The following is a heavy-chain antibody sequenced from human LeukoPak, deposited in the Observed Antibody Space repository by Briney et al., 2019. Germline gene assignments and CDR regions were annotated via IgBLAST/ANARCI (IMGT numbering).Heavy chain of an antibody. D-gene: IGHD2-21*02. Sequence: PGGSLRLSCAASGFTFSHYWMSWVRQAPGKGLEWVANIKEDGSEKYYVGSVKGRLTISRDNAKSSLYLQMNSLRVEDTAVYYCAARRRCGGDCYNDYWGQGTLVTVSS. J-gene: IGHJ4*02. CDR1: GFTFSHYW. CDR3: AARRRCGGDCYNDY. CDR2: IKEDGSEK. V-gene: IGHV3-7*01.